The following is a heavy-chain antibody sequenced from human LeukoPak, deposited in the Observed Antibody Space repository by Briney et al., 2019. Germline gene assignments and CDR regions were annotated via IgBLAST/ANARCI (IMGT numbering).Heavy chain of an antibody. CDR3: AKDPKGRSGYYPEY. CDR2: ISSDGSNK. CDR1: GFTFSSYG. V-gene: IGHV3-30*18. D-gene: IGHD3-3*01. J-gene: IGHJ4*02. Sequence: PGGSLRLSCAVSGFTFSSYGMHWVRQAPGKGLEWMAVISSDGSNKYYVDSVKGRFTISRGNSKNTLYLQMNSLRAEDTAVYYCAKDPKGRSGYYPEYWGQGTLVTVSS.